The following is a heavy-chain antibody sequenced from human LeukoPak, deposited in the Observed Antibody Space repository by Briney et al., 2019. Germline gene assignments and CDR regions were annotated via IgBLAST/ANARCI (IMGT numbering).Heavy chain of an antibody. J-gene: IGHJ4*02. CDR3: ARASRYCSSTSCSDAGYFDY. D-gene: IGHD2-2*01. CDR2: IIPIFGTA. Sequence: SVKVSCKASGGTFSSYAISWVRQAPGQGLGWMGGIIPIFGTANYAQKFQGRVTITADESTSTAYMELSSLRSEDTAVYYCARASRYCSSTSCSDAGYFDYWGQGTLVTVSS. V-gene: IGHV1-69*13. CDR1: GGTFSSYA.